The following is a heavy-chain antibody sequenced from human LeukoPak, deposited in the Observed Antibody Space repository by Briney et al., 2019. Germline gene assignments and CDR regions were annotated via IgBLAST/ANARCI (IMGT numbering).Heavy chain of an antibody. V-gene: IGHV3-30*19. J-gene: IGHJ4*02. Sequence: PGGSLRLSCVTSGFTFSCYGMHWVRQAPGKGLQWVAAISFDGSEKYYADSVKGRFTISTDYSRNTLYLEMNSLRADDTAVYYCARSQLQYCSTTSCYVFDAWGQGTLVTVS. CDR2: ISFDGSEK. D-gene: IGHD2-2*01. CDR1: GFTFSCYG. CDR3: ARSQLQYCSTTSCYVFDA.